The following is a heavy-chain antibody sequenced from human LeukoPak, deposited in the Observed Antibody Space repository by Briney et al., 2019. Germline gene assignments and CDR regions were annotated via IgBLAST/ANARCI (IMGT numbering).Heavy chain of an antibody. CDR1: GFTFSNYA. D-gene: IGHD2-21*02. CDR3: AKGGHDFNPFYC. CDR2: IKGGGGDP. J-gene: IGHJ4*02. V-gene: IGHV3-23*01. Sequence: GGSLRLSCAASGFTFSNYAMGWVRQAPGKGLEWVSSIKGGGGDPFYAESVRGRFTISRDNSKNTLYLQLNRLRAEDTAVYFCAKGGHDFNPFYCWGQGTLVTVSS.